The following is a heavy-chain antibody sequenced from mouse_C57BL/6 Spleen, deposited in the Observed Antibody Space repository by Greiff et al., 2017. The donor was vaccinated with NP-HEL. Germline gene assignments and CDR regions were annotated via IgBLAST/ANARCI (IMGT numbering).Heavy chain of an antibody. CDR3: ARVEDYYYGGFDY. CDR2: IDPSDSET. V-gene: IGHV1-52*01. CDR1: GYTFTSYW. D-gene: IGHD1-1*01. Sequence: QVQLKQPGAELVRPGSSVKLSCKASGYTFTSYWMHWVKQRPIQGLEWIGNIDPSDSETHYNQKFKDKATLTGDKAASTAYMQLSSLTSEDSAVYYCARVEDYYYGGFDYWGQGTTLTVSS. J-gene: IGHJ2*01.